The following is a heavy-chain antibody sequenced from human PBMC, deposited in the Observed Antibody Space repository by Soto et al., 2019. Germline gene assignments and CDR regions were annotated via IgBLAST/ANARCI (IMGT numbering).Heavy chain of an antibody. Sequence: GASVKVSCKASGYTFTSYYMHWVRQAPGQGLEWMGIINPSGGSTSYAQKFQGRVTMTRDTSTSTVYMELSSLRSEDTAVYYCARGSMYYYGSGSYFKDYWGQGTLVTVSS. V-gene: IGHV1-46*01. CDR3: ARGSMYYYGSGSYFKDY. CDR2: INPSGGST. D-gene: IGHD3-10*01. J-gene: IGHJ4*02. CDR1: GYTFTSYY.